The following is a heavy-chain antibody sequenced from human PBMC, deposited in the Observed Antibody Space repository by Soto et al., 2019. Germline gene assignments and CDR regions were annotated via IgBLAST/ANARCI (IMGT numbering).Heavy chain of an antibody. D-gene: IGHD2-2*01. Sequence: SETLSLTCAVYGGSFSGYYWSWIRQPPGKGLEWIGEINHSGSTNYNPSLKSRVTISVDTSKNQFSLKLSSVTAADTAVYYCATGIVVVPAAFLKGWFDPWGQGTLVTVSS. CDR2: INHSGST. V-gene: IGHV4-34*01. J-gene: IGHJ5*02. CDR1: GGSFSGYY. CDR3: ATGIVVVPAAFLKGWFDP.